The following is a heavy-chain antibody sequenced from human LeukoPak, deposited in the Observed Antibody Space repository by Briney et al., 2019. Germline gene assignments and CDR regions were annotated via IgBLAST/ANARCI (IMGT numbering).Heavy chain of an antibody. CDR2: IYSGGST. J-gene: IGHJ4*02. CDR3: ARTGNGQWLPFDY. D-gene: IGHD5-12*01. Sequence: GGSLRLSCAASGFTVSSNYMSWVRQAPGKGLELVSVIYSGGSTYYADSVKGRFTISRDNSKNTLYLQMNSLRAEDTAVYYCARTGNGQWLPFDYWGQGTLVTVSS. V-gene: IGHV3-66*01. CDR1: GFTVSSNY.